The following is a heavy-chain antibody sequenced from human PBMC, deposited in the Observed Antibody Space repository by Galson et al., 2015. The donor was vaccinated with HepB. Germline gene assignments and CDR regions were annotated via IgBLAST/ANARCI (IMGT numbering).Heavy chain of an antibody. CDR3: AKDLRGSGYYTDV. J-gene: IGHJ6*03. V-gene: IGHV3-23*01. Sequence: SLRLSCAASGVTFSSYAMSWVRQAPGKRQEWVPAISGDGDNTYYADSLKGRFTIYRDNSKGTLYLQMNSLRAEDTGVYYCAKDLRGSGYYTDVWGKGTTVTVSS. D-gene: IGHD3-10*01. CDR2: ISGDGDNT. CDR1: GVTFSSYA.